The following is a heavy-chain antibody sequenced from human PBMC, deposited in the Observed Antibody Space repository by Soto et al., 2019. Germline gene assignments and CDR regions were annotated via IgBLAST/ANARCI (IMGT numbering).Heavy chain of an antibody. J-gene: IGHJ5*01. Sequence: QVQLVQSGPEVKKPGASVKVSCKASGYTFSSYDFTWVRQAPGQGLEWMGWISVHKGNTNHALKFQGRVTMTTDTSTRIIYVDRSSLSSYVTAVYYCARVQGGWQFEGTLPTQTWFETWGHGTLVTVSS. CDR2: ISVHKGNT. D-gene: IGHD1-1*01. V-gene: IGHV1-18*04. CDR3: ARVQGGWQFEGTLPTQTWFET. CDR1: GYTFSSYD.